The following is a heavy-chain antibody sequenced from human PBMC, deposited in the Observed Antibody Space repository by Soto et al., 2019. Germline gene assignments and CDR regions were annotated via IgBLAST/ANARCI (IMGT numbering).Heavy chain of an antibody. CDR1: GYSISSSNW. CDR2: IYYSGST. CDR3: ARAMGCSSTSCYSYYYYGMDV. D-gene: IGHD2-2*01. V-gene: IGHV4-28*03. J-gene: IGHJ6*02. Sequence: SETLSLTCAVSGYSISSSNWWGWIRQPPGKGLEWIGYIYYSGSTYYNPSLKSRVTMSVDTSKRQFSLKLSSVTAVDTAVYFCARAMGCSSTSCYSYYYYGMDVWGQGATVTVSS.